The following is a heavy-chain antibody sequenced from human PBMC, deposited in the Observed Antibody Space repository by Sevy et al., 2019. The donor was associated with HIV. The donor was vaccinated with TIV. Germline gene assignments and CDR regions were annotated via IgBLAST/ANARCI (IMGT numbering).Heavy chain of an antibody. D-gene: IGHD2-15*01. J-gene: IGHJ6*02. Sequence: ASVKVSCKVSGYTLTELSMHWVRQAPGKGLEWMGGFDPEDGETIYAQKFQGRVTMTEDTSIDTAYMELSSLRSEDTAVYYCATEIVAAANYGMDVWGQWTTVTVSS. V-gene: IGHV1-24*01. CDR2: FDPEDGET. CDR3: ATEIVAAANYGMDV. CDR1: GYTLTELS.